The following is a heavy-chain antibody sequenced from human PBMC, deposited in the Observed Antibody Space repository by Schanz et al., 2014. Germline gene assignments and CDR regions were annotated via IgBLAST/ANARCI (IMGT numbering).Heavy chain of an antibody. J-gene: IGHJ4*02. CDR2: IYKSGSA. CDR1: GFNVSKSY. V-gene: IGHV3-66*02. D-gene: IGHD1-1*01. CDR3: ARDSAGTTFGVLDS. Sequence: EVQVVESGGGLVQPGGSLRLSCVASGFNVSKSYVSWVRQAPGKGLEWVSLIYKSGSAFYADSVKGRLTISRDNSKNTVYLEMTRLRTEDTALYYCARDSAGTTFGVLDSWGQGTLVTVSS.